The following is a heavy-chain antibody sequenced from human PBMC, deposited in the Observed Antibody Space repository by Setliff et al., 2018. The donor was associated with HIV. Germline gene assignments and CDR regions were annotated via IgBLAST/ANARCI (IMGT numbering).Heavy chain of an antibody. V-gene: IGHV3-15*07. D-gene: IGHD2-15*01. J-gene: IGHJ3*01. Sequence: GGSLRLSCAASGFTFNKVWMNWVRQAPGKGLEWIGRIKSERDGGTKDYAAPVKGRFTISVDDSKTTLYLQSNSLKTEDTAVYYCSTLVEANPYHDAFDVWGQGTKVTVSS. CDR2: IKSERDGGTK. CDR1: GFTFNKVW. CDR3: STLVEANPYHDAFDV.